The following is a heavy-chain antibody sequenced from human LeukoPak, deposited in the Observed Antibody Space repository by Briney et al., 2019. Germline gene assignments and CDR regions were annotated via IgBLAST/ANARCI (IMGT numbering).Heavy chain of an antibody. CDR1: GFTFRSYW. V-gene: IGHV3-74*01. CDR3: ARGRPHGNDY. D-gene: IGHD4-23*01. J-gene: IGHJ4*02. Sequence: GGPLRLPCAASGFTFRSYWMNGVRQAPGKGRVWVSRIASDGSSTTYADSVKGRFSISRDNAKNTLYLQMNSLRVEDTAVYYCARGRPHGNDYWGQGTLVTVSS. CDR2: IASDGSST.